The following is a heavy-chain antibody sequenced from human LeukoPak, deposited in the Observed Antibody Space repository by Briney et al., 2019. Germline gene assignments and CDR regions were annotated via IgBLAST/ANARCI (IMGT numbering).Heavy chain of an antibody. CDR2: IIPILGIA. V-gene: IGHV1-69*04. CDR1: GYTFTSYD. D-gene: IGHD3-10*01. Sequence: ASVKVSCKASGYTFTSYDISWVRQAPGQGLEWMGRIIPILGIANYAQKFQGRVTITADKSTSTAYMELSSLRSEDTAVYYCARWHYYGSGSYDWFDPWGQGTLVTVSS. CDR3: ARWHYYGSGSYDWFDP. J-gene: IGHJ5*02.